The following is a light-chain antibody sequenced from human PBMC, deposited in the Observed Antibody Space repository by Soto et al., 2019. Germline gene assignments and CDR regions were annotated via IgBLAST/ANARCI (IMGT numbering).Light chain of an antibody. CDR3: SSFADSSARDYV. CDR1: SSDIGAYDY. J-gene: IGLJ1*01. Sequence: QSALTQPASVSGSPGQSVTISCTGTSSDIGAYDYVSWYQQHPGGVPKLLIYDVSSRPSGVSSRFSGAKSGNTASLTISGLQADDESDYYCSSFADSSARDYVFGSGIKLTVL. CDR2: DVS. V-gene: IGLV2-14*03.